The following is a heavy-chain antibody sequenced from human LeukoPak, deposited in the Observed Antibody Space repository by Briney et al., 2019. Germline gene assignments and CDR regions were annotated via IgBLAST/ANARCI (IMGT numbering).Heavy chain of an antibody. V-gene: IGHV3-30*02. CDR1: GFTFSSYG. J-gene: IGHJ4*02. Sequence: GGSLRLSCAASGFTFSSYGMHWVRQAPGKGLEWVAFIRYDGSNKYYADSVKGRFTISRDNSKNTLYLQMNSLRAEDTAVYYCAKDTPQDYYDSSGSFGYWGQGTLVTVSS. CDR2: IRYDGSNK. D-gene: IGHD3-22*01. CDR3: AKDTPQDYYDSSGSFGY.